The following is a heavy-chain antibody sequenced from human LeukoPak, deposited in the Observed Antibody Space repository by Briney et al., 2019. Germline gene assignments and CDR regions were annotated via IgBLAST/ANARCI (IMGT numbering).Heavy chain of an antibody. CDR1: GGSISSYY. CDR3: ARDSYYYGSGSYPLDY. D-gene: IGHD3-10*01. J-gene: IGHJ4*02. CDR2: IYYSGST. V-gene: IGHV4-59*12. Sequence: PSETLSLTCTVSGGSISSYYWSWIRQPPGKGLEWIGYIYYSGSTNYNPSLKSRVTMSVDTSKNQFSLNLSSVTAADTAVYYCARDSYYYGSGSYPLDYWGQGTLVTVSS.